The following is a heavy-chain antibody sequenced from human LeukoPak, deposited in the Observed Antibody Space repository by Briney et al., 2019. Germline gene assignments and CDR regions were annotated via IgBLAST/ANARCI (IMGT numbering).Heavy chain of an antibody. CDR1: GYTFTSYG. CDR2: ISAYNGNT. Sequence: ASVKVSCKASGYTFTSYGISWVRQAPGQGLEWMGWISAYNGNTNYAQKLQGRVTMTTDTSTSTAYMELRSLRSDDTAVYYCARAEPLYCSSTSCYIGGAFDIWGQGTMVTVSS. D-gene: IGHD2-2*02. V-gene: IGHV1-18*01. J-gene: IGHJ3*02. CDR3: ARAEPLYCSSTSCYIGGAFDI.